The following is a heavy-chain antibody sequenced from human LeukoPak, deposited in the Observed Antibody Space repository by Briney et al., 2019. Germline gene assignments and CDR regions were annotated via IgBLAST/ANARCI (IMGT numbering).Heavy chain of an antibody. D-gene: IGHD1-14*01. CDR3: TRYNNDHFDY. Sequence: GRSLRLSCAGSGFTFGGYGMHWFRQTPGKGLEWVAVIAYDGSRAFYADSVKGRFTISRDNSKNTMSVQMDDLRAEDTVVYYCTRYNNDHFDYWGQGTLVTVSS. V-gene: IGHV3-33*01. CDR1: GFTFGGYG. CDR2: IAYDGSRA. J-gene: IGHJ4*02.